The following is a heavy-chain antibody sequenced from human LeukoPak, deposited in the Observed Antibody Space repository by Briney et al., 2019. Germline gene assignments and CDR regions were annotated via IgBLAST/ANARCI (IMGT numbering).Heavy chain of an antibody. Sequence: ASETLSLTCAVYGGSFSGYYWSWIRQPPGKGLEWIGEINHSGSTNYNPSLKSRVTISVDTSKNQFSLKLSSVTAADTAVYYCARLGSSGWKDYWGQGTLVTVSS. D-gene: IGHD6-19*01. CDR3: ARLGSSGWKDY. J-gene: IGHJ4*02. CDR1: GGSFSGYY. CDR2: INHSGST. V-gene: IGHV4-34*01.